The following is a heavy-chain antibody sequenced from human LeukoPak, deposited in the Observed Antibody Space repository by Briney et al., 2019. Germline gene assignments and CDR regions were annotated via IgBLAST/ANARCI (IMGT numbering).Heavy chain of an antibody. CDR2: TYYRSKWYN. V-gene: IGHV6-1*01. J-gene: IGHJ4*02. CDR1: GDSVSRNSAA. Sequence: SQTLSLTCAISGDSVSRNSAAWHWIRQSPSRGLEWLGRTYYRSKWYNEYAVSAKSRITINPDTSKNQSSLQLNSVTPEDTAVYYCARQFANYMAYWGQGTLVTVSS. CDR3: ARQFANYMAY. D-gene: IGHD5-24*01.